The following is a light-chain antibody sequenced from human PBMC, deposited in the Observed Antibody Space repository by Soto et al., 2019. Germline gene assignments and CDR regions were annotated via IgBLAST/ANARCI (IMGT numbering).Light chain of an antibody. CDR3: QQYNNWPPRFT. Sequence: DIVMTQSPATLTVSPGERATLSCRASQSVSSNLAWYQQKPGQAPRLLIYGASTRATGIPARFSGSGSGTEFTLTISSLQSEDFAVYYCQQYNNWPPRFTFGGGTKVDIK. J-gene: IGKJ4*01. V-gene: IGKV3-15*01. CDR1: QSVSSN. CDR2: GAS.